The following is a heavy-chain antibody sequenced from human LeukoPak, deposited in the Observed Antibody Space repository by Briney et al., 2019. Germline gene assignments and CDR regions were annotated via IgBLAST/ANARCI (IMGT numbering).Heavy chain of an antibody. Sequence: ASVKVSCKASGYTFTRYDINRVRQATGQGLEWMRWMNPNSGNTGYAQKFQGRVTITRNTSISTVYMELSSLRSEDTAVYYCARGSRLLWVGESVYSMDVWGKGTTVTVSS. V-gene: IGHV1-8*03. CDR1: GYTFTRYD. D-gene: IGHD3-10*01. J-gene: IGHJ6*03. CDR3: ARGSRLLWVGESVYSMDV. CDR2: MNPNSGNT.